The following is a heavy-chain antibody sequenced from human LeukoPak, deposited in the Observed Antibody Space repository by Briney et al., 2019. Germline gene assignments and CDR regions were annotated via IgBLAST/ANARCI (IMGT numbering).Heavy chain of an antibody. Sequence: GASVKVSCKASGGTFSSYAISWVRQAPGQGLEWMGKINPSGGSTNYAQKFQGRVTMTRDTSTSTVYMELSSLRSEDTAVYYCARARGESSGYPQYIYYYYMDVWGKGTTVTVSS. CDR1: GGTFSSYA. CDR2: INPSGGST. D-gene: IGHD3-22*01. CDR3: ARARGESSGYPQYIYYYYMDV. V-gene: IGHV1-46*01. J-gene: IGHJ6*03.